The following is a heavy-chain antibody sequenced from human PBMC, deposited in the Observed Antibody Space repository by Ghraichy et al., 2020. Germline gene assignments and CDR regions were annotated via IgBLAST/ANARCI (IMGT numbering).Heavy chain of an antibody. CDR1: GFTFSSYS. V-gene: IGHV3-21*01. CDR3: ARGSRITIFGVVNPSGLGY. Sequence: GGSLRLSCAASGFTFSSYSMNSVRQAPGKGLEWVSSISSSSSYIYYADSVKGRFTISRDNAKNSLYLQMNSLRAEDTAVYYCARGSRITIFGVVNPSGLGYWGQGTLVTVSS. J-gene: IGHJ4*02. CDR2: ISSSSSYI. D-gene: IGHD3-3*01.